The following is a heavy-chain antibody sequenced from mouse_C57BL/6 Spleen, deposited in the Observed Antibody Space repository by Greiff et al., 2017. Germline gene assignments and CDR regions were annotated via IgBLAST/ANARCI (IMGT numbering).Heavy chain of an antibody. CDR3: AEVYYGSSYWYFDV. CDR1: GYTFTSYW. Sequence: QVQLQQPGAELVKPGASVKLSCKASGYTFTSYWMHWVKQRPGRGLEWIGRIDPNSGGTKYNEKFKRKATLTVDNPSSTAYMQLSSLTSEDSAVYYCAEVYYGSSYWYFDVWGTGTTVTVAS. J-gene: IGHJ1*03. V-gene: IGHV1-72*01. CDR2: IDPNSGGT. D-gene: IGHD1-1*01.